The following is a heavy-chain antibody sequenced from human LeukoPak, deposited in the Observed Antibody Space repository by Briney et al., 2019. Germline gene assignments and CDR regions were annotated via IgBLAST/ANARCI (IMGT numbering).Heavy chain of an antibody. CDR1: GGTFSSYA. J-gene: IGHJ4*02. CDR3: ARDIVGATGLYYFDY. CDR2: IIPIFGTA. V-gene: IGHV1-69*05. D-gene: IGHD1-26*01. Sequence: SVKVSCKASGGTFSSYAISWVRQAPGQGLEWIGRIIPIFGTANHAQKFQGRVTITTDDSTSTASMQLSSLRSEDTAVYYCARDIVGATGLYYFDYWGQGTLVTVSS.